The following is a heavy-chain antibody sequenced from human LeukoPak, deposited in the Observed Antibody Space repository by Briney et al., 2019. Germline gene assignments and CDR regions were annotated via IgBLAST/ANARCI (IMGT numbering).Heavy chain of an antibody. CDR1: GFTFSNYN. V-gene: IGHV3-21*01. D-gene: IGHD2-15*01. CDR3: AREDCSGGSCYTGR. Sequence: GGSLRLSCAASGFTFSNYNMNWVRQAPGKGLEWVSSITSSSSHTYYADSLKGRFTISRDNAKNSLYLQMNSLRAEDTAVYYCAREDCSGGSCYTGRWGQGTLVTVSS. J-gene: IGHJ4*02. CDR2: ITSSSSHT.